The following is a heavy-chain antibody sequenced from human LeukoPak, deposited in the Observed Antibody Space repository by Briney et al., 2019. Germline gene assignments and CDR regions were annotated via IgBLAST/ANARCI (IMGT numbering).Heavy chain of an antibody. Sequence: GGSLRLSCAASGFTFSSYGMHWVRQAPGKGLEWVAFIRYDGSNKYYADSVKGRFTISRDNSKNTLYLQMNSLRAEDTAVYYSAKAIGIAAATYYGMDVWGQGTTVTVSS. CDR3: AKAIGIAAATYYGMDV. V-gene: IGHV3-30*02. D-gene: IGHD6-13*01. CDR2: IRYDGSNK. CDR1: GFTFSSYG. J-gene: IGHJ6*02.